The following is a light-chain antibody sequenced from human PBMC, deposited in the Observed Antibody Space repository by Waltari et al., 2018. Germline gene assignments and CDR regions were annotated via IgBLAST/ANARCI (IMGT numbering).Light chain of an antibody. CDR1: QSLTKKY. J-gene: IGKJ2*01. Sequence: VLTQSPGTLSLSPAERATLSCRASQSLTKKYLAWYQQKPGQAPRLLIYGASSRAAGVPDRFSGSGSGTDFTLTISRLEPEDFAVYYCQQYGSSIMYTFGQGTKLEIK. CDR2: GAS. CDR3: QQYGSSIMYT. V-gene: IGKV3-20*01.